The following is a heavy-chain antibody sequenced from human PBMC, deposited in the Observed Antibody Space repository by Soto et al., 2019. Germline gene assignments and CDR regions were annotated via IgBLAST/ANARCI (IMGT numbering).Heavy chain of an antibody. CDR3: VTVATHSYNWLDT. Sequence: VQLVESGGGLVQPGGSLRLSCAASGFTFSSYWMHWVRQAPGKGLVWVSRINADGSTTTYADSVKGLFTISRDNAKNTLYLQMNSLRAEDTAVYYCVTVATHSYNWLDTWGQGTLVTVSS. J-gene: IGHJ5*02. CDR1: GFTFSSYW. V-gene: IGHV3-74*01. D-gene: IGHD6-6*01. CDR2: INADGSTT.